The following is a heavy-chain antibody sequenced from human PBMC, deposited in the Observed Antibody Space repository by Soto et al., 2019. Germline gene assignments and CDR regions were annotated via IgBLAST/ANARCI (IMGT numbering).Heavy chain of an antibody. CDR3: ARVMRGAAVGGMPYSFYMEV. V-gene: IGHV1-8*01. J-gene: IGHJ6*03. Sequence: QVHLVQSGAEVRKPGASVTISCKASGYGFSGKDINWLRLAPGQGLEWRGWRNPRSGDTGYAQKFQGRVAMTRNISMTTAYMARSSLTSDDAAIYYCARVMRGAAVGGMPYSFYMEVWGSGTTVTVSS. CDR1: GYGFSGKD. D-gene: IGHD3-10*01. CDR2: RNPRSGDT.